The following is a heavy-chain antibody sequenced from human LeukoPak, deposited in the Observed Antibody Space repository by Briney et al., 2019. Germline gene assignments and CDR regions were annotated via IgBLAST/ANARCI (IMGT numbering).Heavy chain of an antibody. CDR1: GGSFSGYY. J-gene: IGHJ4*02. V-gene: IGHV4-34*01. CDR2: INHSGST. D-gene: IGHD3-22*01. CDR3: AAYYYDSSGDYVREYYFDY. Sequence: PSETLSLTCAVYGGSFSGYYWSWIRQLPGKGLEWIGEINHSGSTNYNPSLKSRVTISVDTSKNQFSLKLSSVTAADTAVYYCAAYYYDSSGDYVREYYFDYWGQGTLVTVSS.